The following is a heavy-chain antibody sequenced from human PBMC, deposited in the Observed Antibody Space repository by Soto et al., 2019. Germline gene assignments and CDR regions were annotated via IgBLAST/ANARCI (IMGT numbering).Heavy chain of an antibody. CDR3: ARDREGGIAAD. J-gene: IGHJ1*01. CDR2: ISSSSSYI. V-gene: IGHV3-21*01. D-gene: IGHD6-13*01. CDR1: GFTFSSYS. Sequence: GGSLRLSCAASGFTFSSYSMNWVRQAPGKGLEWVSSISSSSSYIYYADSVKGRFTISRDNAKNSLYLQMNSLRAEDTAVYYCARDREGGIAADWGQGTLVTVSS.